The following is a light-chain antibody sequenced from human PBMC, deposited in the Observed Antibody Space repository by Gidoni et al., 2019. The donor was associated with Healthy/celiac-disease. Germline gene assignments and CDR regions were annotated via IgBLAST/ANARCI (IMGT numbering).Light chain of an antibody. V-gene: IGLV3-1*01. J-gene: IGLJ2*01. Sequence: SYELTQPPSVSVSPGQTASITCSGVKLGDKYACWYQQKQGQSPVLVIYQDSKRPLGIPERFSGSNSGNTATLTISGTQAMDEADYYCQAWDSSTGVFGGGTKLTVL. CDR2: QDS. CDR1: KLGDKY. CDR3: QAWDSSTGV.